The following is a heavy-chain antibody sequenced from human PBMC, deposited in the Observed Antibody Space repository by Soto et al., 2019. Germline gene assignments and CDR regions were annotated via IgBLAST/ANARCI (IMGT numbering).Heavy chain of an antibody. Sequence: ASVKVSCKASGYTFTSYGISWVRQAPGQGLEWMGWISAYNGNTNYAQKLQGRVTMTTDTSTSTAYMELRSLRSDGTAVYYCVRDYSSWSLWFDSWGQGTPVTVSS. D-gene: IGHD6-6*01. CDR2: ISAYNGNT. V-gene: IGHV1-18*01. J-gene: IGHJ5*01. CDR3: VRDYSSWSLWFDS. CDR1: GYTFTSYG.